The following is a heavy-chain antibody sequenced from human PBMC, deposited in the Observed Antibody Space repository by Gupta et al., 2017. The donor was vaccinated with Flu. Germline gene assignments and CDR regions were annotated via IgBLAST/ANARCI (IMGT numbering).Heavy chain of an antibody. D-gene: IGHD2-2*02. V-gene: IGHV4-59*08. CDR1: GGSINNYY. J-gene: IGHJ2*01. Sequence: QVQLLESGPGLVRPSETLSPTCSVSGGSINNYYRCWIRQPPRKGLEWIGTFYYSGSTNSNPSLNSRATLSADASNNEFSLKLTSVTAADTAVFYCARGACSTTSCYSHWYFDLWGRGTLVTGSS. CDR2: FYYSGST. CDR3: ARGACSTTSCYSHWYFDL.